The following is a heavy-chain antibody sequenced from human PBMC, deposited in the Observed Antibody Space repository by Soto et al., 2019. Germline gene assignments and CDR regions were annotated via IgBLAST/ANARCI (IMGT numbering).Heavy chain of an antibody. V-gene: IGHV3-23*01. Sequence: YLRLSCAASGFTFDNYAMSWVRQAPGKGLEWVSSVSGSGDRTFYADSVKGRFTVSRDNSKNTLTLQMNSLRAEDTAIYYCAKDRTLTARLLLYFDSWGQGSRVTVS. CDR2: VSGSGDRT. D-gene: IGHD6-6*01. CDR1: GFTFDNYA. J-gene: IGHJ4*02. CDR3: AKDRTLTARLLLYFDS.